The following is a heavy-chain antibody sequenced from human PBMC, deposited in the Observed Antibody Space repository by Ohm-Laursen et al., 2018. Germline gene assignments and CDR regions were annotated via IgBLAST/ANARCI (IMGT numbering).Heavy chain of an antibody. J-gene: IGHJ6*02. D-gene: IGHD7-27*01. CDR3: AKDLHSNGGTQNYFYHGMDV. CDR1: GFTFSDYA. Sequence: SLRLSCAASGFTFSDYAMHWVRQAPGKGLEWVSGLMWHNGRREYADSVKGRFTISRDNARNSLYLQMTTLTTEDTALYYCAKDLHSNGGTQNYFYHGMDVWGPGTTVIVS. V-gene: IGHV3-9*01. CDR2: LMWHNGRR.